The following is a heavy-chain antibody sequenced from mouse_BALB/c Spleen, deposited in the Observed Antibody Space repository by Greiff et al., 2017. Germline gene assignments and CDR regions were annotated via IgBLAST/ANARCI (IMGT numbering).Heavy chain of an antibody. CDR2: ISSGGGST. D-gene: IGHD2-2*01. Sequence: EVHLVESGGGLVKPGGSLKLSCAASGFAFSSYDMSWVRQTPEKRLEWVAYISSGGGSTYYPDTVKGRFTISRDNAKNTLYLQMSSLKSEDTAMYYCARGGGLRLFDYWGQGTTLTVSS. CDR1: GFAFSSYD. J-gene: IGHJ2*01. CDR3: ARGGGLRLFDY. V-gene: IGHV5-12-1*01.